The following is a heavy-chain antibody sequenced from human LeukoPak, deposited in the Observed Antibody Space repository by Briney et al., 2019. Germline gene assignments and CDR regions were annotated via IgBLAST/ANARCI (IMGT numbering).Heavy chain of an antibody. CDR2: ISGSGGST. Sequence: GGSLRLSCAASGFTFSSYAMSWVRKAPGKGLEWVSAISGSGGSTYYADSVKGRFTISRDNSKNTLYLQMNSLRAEDTAVYYCAKVDSSSWYRGYFDYWGQGTLVTVSS. CDR3: AKVDSSSWYRGYFDY. CDR1: GFTFSSYA. V-gene: IGHV3-23*01. J-gene: IGHJ4*02. D-gene: IGHD6-13*01.